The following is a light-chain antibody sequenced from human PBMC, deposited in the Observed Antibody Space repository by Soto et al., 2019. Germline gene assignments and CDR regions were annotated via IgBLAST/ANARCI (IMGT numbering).Light chain of an antibody. V-gene: IGKV1-5*03. CDR1: QSIGDL. J-gene: IGKJ5*01. Sequence: DIQMTQSPSTLSASVEDRVTITCRASQSIGDLLAWYQQKPGEAPKLLIYKASTLKSGVPSRFSGSGSGTEFTLTISSLQPDDFATYYCQHYNNWPITFGQGTRLEIK. CDR2: KAS. CDR3: QHYNNWPIT.